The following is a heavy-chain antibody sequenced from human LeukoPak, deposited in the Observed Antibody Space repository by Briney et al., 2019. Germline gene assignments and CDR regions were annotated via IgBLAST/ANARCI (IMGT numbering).Heavy chain of an antibody. CDR3: ARENGGYDHGWFDP. V-gene: IGHV4-30-4*01. CDR1: GGPISSGDYY. Sequence: SQTLSLTCTVSGGPISSGDYYWSWIRQPPGKGLEWIGCIYYSGSTYYNPSLKSRVTISVDTSKNQFSLKLSSVTAADTAVYYCARENGGYDHGWFDPWGQGTLVTVSS. D-gene: IGHD5-12*01. J-gene: IGHJ5*02. CDR2: IYYSGST.